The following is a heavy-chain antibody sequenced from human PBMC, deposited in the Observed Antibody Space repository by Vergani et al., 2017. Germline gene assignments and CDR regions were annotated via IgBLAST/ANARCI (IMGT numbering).Heavy chain of an antibody. CDR2: ISSSGSTI. CDR3: ARDRDPDY. CDR1: GGTFSSYA. Sequence: QVQLVQSGAEVKKPGSSVKVSCKASGGTFSSYAMSWVRQAPGKGLEWVSYISSSGSTIYYADSVKGRFTISRDNAKNSLYLQMNSLRAEDTAVYYCARDRDPDYWGQGTLVTVSS. V-gene: IGHV3-11*01. J-gene: IGHJ4*02. D-gene: IGHD3-10*01.